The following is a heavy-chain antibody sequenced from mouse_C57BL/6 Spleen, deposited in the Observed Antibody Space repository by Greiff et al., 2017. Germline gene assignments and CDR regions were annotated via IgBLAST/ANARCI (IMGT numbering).Heavy chain of an antibody. CDR1: GYTFTSYW. J-gene: IGHJ2*01. D-gene: IGHD1-1*02. CDR3: AGCGSRSFDY. Sequence: VQLQQPGAELVKPGASVKLSCKASGYTFTSYWMHWVKQRPGQGLEWIGKINPSSGCTKYNQMFKDKATLTADKSSSTAYMQLSSLTYEDSAVYYCAGCGSRSFDYWGQGTTLTVSS. CDR2: INPSSGCT. V-gene: IGHV1-7*01.